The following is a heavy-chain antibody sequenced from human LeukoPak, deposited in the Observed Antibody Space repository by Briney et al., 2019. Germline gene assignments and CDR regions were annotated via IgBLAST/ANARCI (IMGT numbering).Heavy chain of an antibody. CDR1: GFTFSSYA. V-gene: IGHV3-30-3*01. CDR3: ARKNVPYGSGSYYTNYFDY. CDR2: ISYDGSNK. J-gene: IGHJ4*02. Sequence: AGGSLRLSCAASGFTFSSYAMHWVRQAPGKGLEWVAVISYDGSNKYYADSVKGRFTISRDNSKNTLYLQMNSLRAEDTAVYYCARKNVPYGSGSYYTNYFDYWGQGTLVTVSS. D-gene: IGHD3-10*01.